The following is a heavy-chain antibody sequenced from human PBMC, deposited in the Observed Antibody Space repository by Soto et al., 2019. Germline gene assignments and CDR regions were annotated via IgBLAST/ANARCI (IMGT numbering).Heavy chain of an antibody. CDR2: IIPILGIA. CDR1: GGTFSSYT. CDR3: ARVHSSSWYRFDY. Sequence: QVQLVQSGAEVKKPGSSVKVSCKASGGTFSSYTISCVRQAPGQGREWMGRIIPILGIANYAQKFQGRVTITADKSTSTASMELSSLRSKDTAVYYCARVHSSSWYRFDYWGQGTLVTVSS. J-gene: IGHJ4*02. D-gene: IGHD6-13*01. V-gene: IGHV1-69*02.